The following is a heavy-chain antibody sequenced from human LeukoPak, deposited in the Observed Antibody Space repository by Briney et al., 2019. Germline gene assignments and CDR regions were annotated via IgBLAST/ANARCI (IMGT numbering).Heavy chain of an antibody. V-gene: IGHV3-48*03. CDR1: GFTFSSYE. CDR3: ARVVIYSWFDP. Sequence: GGSLRLSCAASGFTFSSYEMNWVRQAPGKGLEWVSYISSSGSTIYYADSVKGRFTISRDNAKNSLYLQMNSLRAEDTAVYYCARVVIYSWFDPWGQGTLVTVSS. CDR2: ISSSGSTI. J-gene: IGHJ5*02. D-gene: IGHD2-15*01.